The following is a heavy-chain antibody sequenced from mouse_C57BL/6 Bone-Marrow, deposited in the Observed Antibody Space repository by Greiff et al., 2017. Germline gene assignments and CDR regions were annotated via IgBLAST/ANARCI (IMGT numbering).Heavy chain of an antibody. J-gene: IGHJ2*01. V-gene: IGHV6-3*01. CDR2: IRLKSDNYAT. Sequence: EVQLVESGGGLVQPGGSMKLSCVASGFTFSNYWMTWVRQSPEKGLEWVAQIRLKSDNYATHYAESVKGRFTISRDDSKSSVYLQMHNLRAEDTGIYYCTQWVPYFDYWGQGTTLTVSS. CDR3: TQWVPYFDY. CDR1: GFTFSNYW.